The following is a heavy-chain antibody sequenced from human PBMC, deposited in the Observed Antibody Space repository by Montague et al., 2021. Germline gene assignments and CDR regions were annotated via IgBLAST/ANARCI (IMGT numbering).Heavy chain of an antibody. V-gene: IGHV3-30*18. J-gene: IGHJ6*02. D-gene: IGHD1-1*01. CDR3: AKDHDHYQSAHWRANHYDGVVV. CDR1: GFTFRSFS. Sequence: SLRLSCAASGFTFRSFSMHWVRQAPGKGLEWVSFISHGGSNVYYADSVKGRLTISRDNSKNTLYLQMNSLRAEDTAVYHCAKDHDHYQSAHWRANHYDGVVVWGQETTVTVS. CDR2: ISHGGSNV.